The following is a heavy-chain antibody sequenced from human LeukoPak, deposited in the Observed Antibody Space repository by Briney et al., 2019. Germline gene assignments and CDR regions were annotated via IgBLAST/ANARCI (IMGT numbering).Heavy chain of an antibody. D-gene: IGHD3-9*01. CDR3: ARDTYDILTGYYKWAFDI. CDR2: ISSSSSYI. CDR1: GFTFSSYT. V-gene: IGHV3-21*06. Sequence: KPGGSLRLSSAASGFTFSSYTMNWVRQAPGKGLEWVSSISSSSSYIYYADSVKGRFTISRDNAKNSLYLQMNSLRAEDTAVYYCARDTYDILTGYYKWAFDIWGQGTMVTVSS. J-gene: IGHJ3*02.